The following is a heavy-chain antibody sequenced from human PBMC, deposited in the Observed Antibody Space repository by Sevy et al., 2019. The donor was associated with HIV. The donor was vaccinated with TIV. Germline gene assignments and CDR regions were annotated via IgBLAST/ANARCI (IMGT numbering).Heavy chain of an antibody. CDR3: AKDGPPYYTSGSYMYYFDY. Sequence: GGSLRLSCAASGFTFSSFGMHWVRQVPGKGLEWVSFISYDGSDKRYVDSVKGRFTISRDSSKNTLYLQMNSLRGGDTAVYYCAKDGPPYYTSGSYMYYFDYWGRGALVTVSS. CDR1: GFTFSSFG. CDR2: ISYDGSDK. V-gene: IGHV3-30*18. D-gene: IGHD3-10*01. J-gene: IGHJ4*02.